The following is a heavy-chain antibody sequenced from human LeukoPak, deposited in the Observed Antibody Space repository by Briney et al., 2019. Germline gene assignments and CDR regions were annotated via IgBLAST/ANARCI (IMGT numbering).Heavy chain of an antibody. Sequence: QPGGSLRLSCAASGFTFSSYEMNWVRQAPGKGLEWVSYISSSGSTIYYADSVKGRFTISRDNAKNSLYLQMNSLRAEDTAVYYCGASYYYDSSGYHWGQGTLVTVSS. CDR2: ISSSGSTI. J-gene: IGHJ5*02. D-gene: IGHD3-22*01. CDR1: GFTFSSYE. V-gene: IGHV3-48*03. CDR3: GASYYYDSSGYH.